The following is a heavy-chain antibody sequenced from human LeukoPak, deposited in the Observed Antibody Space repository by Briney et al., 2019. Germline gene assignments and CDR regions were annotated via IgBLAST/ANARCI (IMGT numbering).Heavy chain of an antibody. D-gene: IGHD1-14*01. CDR1: GGSISSGGYY. V-gene: IGHV4-30-2*01. J-gene: IGHJ1*01. CDR3: ASIIPEEYFQH. CDR2: IYHSGST. Sequence: PSQALSLTCTASGGSISSGGYYWSWIRQPPGKGLEWIGYIYHSGSTYYNPSLKSRVTISVDRSKNQFSLKLSSVTAADTAVYYCASIIPEEYFQHWGQGTLVTVSS.